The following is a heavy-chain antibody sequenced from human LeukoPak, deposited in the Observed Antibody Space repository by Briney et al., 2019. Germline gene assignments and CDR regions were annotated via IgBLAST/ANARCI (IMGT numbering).Heavy chain of an antibody. V-gene: IGHV1-8*01. CDR3: ARGRITMIKNNWFDP. CDR1: GYTFTSYD. D-gene: IGHD3-22*01. J-gene: IGHJ5*02. Sequence: ASVKVSCKTSGYTFTSYDINWVRQATGQGLEWMGWMNPNSGNTGYAQKFQGRVTMTRDTSISTAYMELSRLRSDDTAVYYCARGRITMIKNNWFDPWGQGTLVTVSS. CDR2: MNPNSGNT.